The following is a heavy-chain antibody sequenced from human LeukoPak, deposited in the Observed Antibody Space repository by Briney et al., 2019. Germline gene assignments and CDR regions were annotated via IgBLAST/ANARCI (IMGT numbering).Heavy chain of an antibody. CDR2: ISSSSSYI. CDR3: ARDPYGSGSLYYFDY. V-gene: IGHV3-21*01. CDR1: GFTFSSYW. Sequence: NTGGSLRLSCAASGFTFSSYWMSWVRQAPGKGLEWVSSISSSSSYIYYADSVKGRFTISRDNAKNSLYLQMNSLRAEDTAVYYCARDPYGSGSLYYFDYWGQGTLVTVSS. J-gene: IGHJ4*02. D-gene: IGHD3-10*01.